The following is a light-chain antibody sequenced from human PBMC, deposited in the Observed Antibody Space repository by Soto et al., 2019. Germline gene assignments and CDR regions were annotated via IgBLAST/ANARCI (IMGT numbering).Light chain of an antibody. J-gene: IGKJ5*01. CDR3: HSRA. CDR1: QTISRW. V-gene: IGKV1-5*01. Sequence: DIQLTQTPSTLSASVGEEVTITCRASQTISRWLAWYQQKPGRAPKLLIYDASTLESGVPSRFSGSGSETEFTLPISRLQPDDFATYFCHSRAFGQGTRLEI. CDR2: DAS.